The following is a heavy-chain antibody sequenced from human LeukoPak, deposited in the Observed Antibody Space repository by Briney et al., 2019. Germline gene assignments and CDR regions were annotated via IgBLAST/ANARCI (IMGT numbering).Heavy chain of an antibody. CDR1: GASISSNN. J-gene: IGHJ4*02. Sequence: PSGTLSLTCAVSGASISSNNWWSWVRQPPGKGLEWVSAISGSGGSTYYADSVKGRFTISRDNSKNTLYLQMNSLRAEDTAVYYCAKSRPAGAVAGPGGYWGQGTLVTVSS. D-gene: IGHD6-19*01. CDR2: ISGSGGST. V-gene: IGHV3-23*01. CDR3: AKSRPAGAVAGPGGY.